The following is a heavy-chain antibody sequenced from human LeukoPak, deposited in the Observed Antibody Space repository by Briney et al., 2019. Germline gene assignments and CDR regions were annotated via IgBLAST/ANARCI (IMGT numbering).Heavy chain of an antibody. CDR1: GFTFSTYA. CDR2: ISGTGSST. D-gene: IGHD6-13*01. Sequence: GGSLRLSCAASGFTFSTYAMSWVRQAPGKGLEWVSTISGTGSSTHYADSVKGRFTISRDNPENTLYLQMNSLRDEDTAVYYCAKDQGSGNWYVYFDYWGQGTLVTVSS. J-gene: IGHJ4*02. CDR3: AKDQGSGNWYVYFDY. V-gene: IGHV3-23*01.